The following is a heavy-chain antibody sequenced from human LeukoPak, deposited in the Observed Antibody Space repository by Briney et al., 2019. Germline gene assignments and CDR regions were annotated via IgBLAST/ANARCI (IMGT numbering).Heavy chain of an antibody. V-gene: IGHV3-66*01. J-gene: IGHJ3*02. CDR1: GFTVSSNY. Sequence: GGSLRLSCVASGFTVSSNYMSWVRQAPGKGLEWVSVIYSGGTTDYKDSVRNRFIISRDNSKNTLYLQMNSLRAEDTAVYYCAKEMATMNAFDIWGQGTMVTVSS. D-gene: IGHD5-24*01. CDR2: IYSGGTT. CDR3: AKEMATMNAFDI.